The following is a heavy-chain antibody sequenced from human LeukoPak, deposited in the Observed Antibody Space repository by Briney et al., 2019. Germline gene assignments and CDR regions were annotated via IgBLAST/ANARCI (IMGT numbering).Heavy chain of an antibody. CDR3: ARDGDVEQSWPNYYYYGMDV. J-gene: IGHJ6*02. CDR2: IYTSGST. Sequence: KTSETLSLTCTVSGGSISSYYWSWIRQPAGEGLEWIGRIYTSGSTNYNPSLKSRVTMSVDTSKNQFSLKLSSVTAADTAVYYCARDGDVEQSWPNYYYYGMDVWGQGTTVTVSS. D-gene: IGHD7-27*01. V-gene: IGHV4-4*07. CDR1: GGSISSYY.